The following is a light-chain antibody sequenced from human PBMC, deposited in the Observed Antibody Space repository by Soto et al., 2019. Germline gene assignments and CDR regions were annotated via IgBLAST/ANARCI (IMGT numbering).Light chain of an antibody. CDR3: TSWTTSTTMI. CDR1: SSDIGAYNY. V-gene: IGLV2-14*03. Sequence: QSALTQPASVSGSPGQSITISCTGTSSDIGAYNYVSWYQQHPGKAPKLMIYDVNIRPSGVSNRFSGSKSGNTASLNISGLQAEDEADYYCTSWTTSTTMIFGGGTKVTVL. CDR2: DVN. J-gene: IGLJ2*01.